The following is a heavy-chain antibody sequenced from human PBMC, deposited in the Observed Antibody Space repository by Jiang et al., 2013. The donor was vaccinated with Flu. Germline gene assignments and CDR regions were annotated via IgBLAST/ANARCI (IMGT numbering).Heavy chain of an antibody. CDR1: GGSISSGGYY. J-gene: IGHJ6*02. V-gene: IGHV4-31*03. D-gene: IGHD3-16*02. CDR3: ARGRLGELSSNYYYYYGYGR. CDR2: IYYSGST. Sequence: GLVKPSQTLSLTCTVSGGSISSGGYYWSWIRQHPGKGLEWIGYIYYSGSTYYNPSLKSRVTISVDTSKNQFSLKLSSVTAADTAVYYCARGRLGELSSNYYYYYGYGRLGPRDHGHRLL.